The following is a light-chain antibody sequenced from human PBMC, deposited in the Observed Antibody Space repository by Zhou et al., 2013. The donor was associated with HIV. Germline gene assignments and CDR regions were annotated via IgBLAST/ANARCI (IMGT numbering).Light chain of an antibody. CDR3: QQRSNWPLLT. V-gene: IGKV3D-20*02. CDR1: QSVSSSY. Sequence: EIVLTQSPGTLSLSPGERATLSCRASQSVSSSYLAWYQQKPGQAPRLLIYGASSRATGIPARFSGSGSGTDFTLTISSLEPEDFAVYYCQQRSNWPLLTFGGGTKVEIK. J-gene: IGKJ4*01. CDR2: GAS.